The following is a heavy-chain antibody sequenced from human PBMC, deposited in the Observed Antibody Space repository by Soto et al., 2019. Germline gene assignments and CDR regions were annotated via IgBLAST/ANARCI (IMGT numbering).Heavy chain of an antibody. CDR1: GGTFSSYT. D-gene: IGHD3-3*01. CDR2: IIPILGIA. J-gene: IGHJ6*03. V-gene: IGHV1-69*04. Sequence: SVKVSCKASGGTFSSYTISWVRQAPGQGLEWMGRIIPILGIANYAQKFQGRVTITADKSTSTAYMELSSLRSEDTAVYYCARDVAIFGVVTRNYYYYMDVWGKGTTVTVSS. CDR3: ARDVAIFGVVTRNYYYYMDV.